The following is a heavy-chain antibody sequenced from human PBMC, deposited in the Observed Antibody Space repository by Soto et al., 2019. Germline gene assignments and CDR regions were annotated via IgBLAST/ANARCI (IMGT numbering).Heavy chain of an antibody. V-gene: IGHV3-74*01. CDR3: AKDMKWGGMTTIHYFDS. D-gene: IGHD4-17*01. CDR1: GFTFSSFW. CDR2: LSPDGSIT. J-gene: IGHJ4*02. Sequence: GGSLRLSCAASGFTFSSFWMNWVRQVPGKGLVWVSRLSPDGSITKYADFVKGRFTISRDNAKNTVDLQMNSLRDEDTAVYYCAKDMKWGGMTTIHYFDSWGQGTLVTVSS.